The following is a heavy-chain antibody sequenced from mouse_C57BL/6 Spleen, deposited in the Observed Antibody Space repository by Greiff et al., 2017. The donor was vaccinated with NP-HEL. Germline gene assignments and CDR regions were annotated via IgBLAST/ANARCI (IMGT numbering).Heavy chain of an antibody. D-gene: IGHD1-1*01. CDR3: ANYYGSSYGNWYFDV. CDR2: ISYDGSN. Sequence: EVQLQESGPGLVKPSQSLSLTCSVTGYSITSCYYWNWIRQFPGNKLEWMGYISYDGSNNYNPSLKNRISITRDTSKNQFFLKLNSVTTEDTATYYCANYYGSSYGNWYFDVWGTGTTVTVSS. CDR1: GYSITSCYY. V-gene: IGHV3-6*01. J-gene: IGHJ1*03.